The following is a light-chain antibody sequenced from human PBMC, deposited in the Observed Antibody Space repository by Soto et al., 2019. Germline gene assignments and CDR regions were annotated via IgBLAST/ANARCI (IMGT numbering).Light chain of an antibody. V-gene: IGLV1-44*01. CDR2: SNN. J-gene: IGLJ1*01. CDR3: AAWDDSLNGLYV. Sequence: QSVLTQPPSASGTPGQRVNISCSGGSSNIGSNAVTWYHQLPGTAPKLLIYSNNQRPSGVPDRFSGSKSGTSASLAISGLQSEDEADYYCAAWDDSLNGLYVFGTGTKLTVL. CDR1: SSNIGSNA.